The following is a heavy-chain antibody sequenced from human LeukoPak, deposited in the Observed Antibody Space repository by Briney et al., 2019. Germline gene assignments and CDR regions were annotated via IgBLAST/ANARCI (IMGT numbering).Heavy chain of an antibody. CDR1: GYTFTGHY. Sequence: ASVKVSCKTSGYTFTGHYIHWFRQAPGRGLERMGWSNPNTGSTKLTQKFLGRVTMTRDTSVSTAYMELSGLRSDDTALYYCVRGKWAGTTYLDYWGQGTLVTVPS. CDR2: SNPNTGST. V-gene: IGHV1-2*02. D-gene: IGHD1-1*01. CDR3: VRGKWAGTTYLDY. J-gene: IGHJ4*02.